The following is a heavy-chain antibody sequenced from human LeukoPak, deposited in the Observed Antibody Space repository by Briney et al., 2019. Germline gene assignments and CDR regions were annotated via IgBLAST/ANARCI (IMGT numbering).Heavy chain of an antibody. V-gene: IGHV1-69*04. CDR3: ARTYYYDSSGYGHRYYFDY. J-gene: IGHJ4*02. CDR2: IIPILGIA. D-gene: IGHD3-22*01. CDR1: GGTFSSYA. Sequence: SVKVSCKASGGTFSSYAISWVRQAPGQGLGWMGRIIPILGIANYAQKFQGRVTITADKSTSTAYMELSSLRSEDTAVYYCARTYYYDSSGYGHRYYFDYWGQGTLVTVSS.